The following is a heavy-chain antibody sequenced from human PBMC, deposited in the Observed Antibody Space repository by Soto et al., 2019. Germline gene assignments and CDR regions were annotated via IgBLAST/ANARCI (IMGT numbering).Heavy chain of an antibody. J-gene: IGHJ4*02. CDR3: ARGRIPEIFDY. CDR1: GFTFSSYD. V-gene: IGHV3-13*01. CDR2: IGTAGDT. Sequence: GGSLRLSCAASGFTFSSYDMHWVRQATGKGLEWVSAIGTAGDTYYPGSVKGRFTISRENAKNSLYLQMNSLRAGDTAVYYCARGRIPEIFDYWGQGTLVTVSS.